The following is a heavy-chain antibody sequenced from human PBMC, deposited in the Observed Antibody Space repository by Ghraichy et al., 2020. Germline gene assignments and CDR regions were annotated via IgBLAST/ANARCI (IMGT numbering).Heavy chain of an antibody. D-gene: IGHD2-21*01. CDR1: GYTFTSYG. Sequence: ASVKVSCKASGYTFTSYGISWVRQAPGQGLEWMGWISAYNGNTNYAQKLQGRVTMTTDTSTSTAYMELRSLRSDDTAVYYCARRGLAYCGGDCYSYDYWGQGTLVTVSS. J-gene: IGHJ4*02. V-gene: IGHV1-18*01. CDR2: ISAYNGNT. CDR3: ARRGLAYCGGDCYSYDY.